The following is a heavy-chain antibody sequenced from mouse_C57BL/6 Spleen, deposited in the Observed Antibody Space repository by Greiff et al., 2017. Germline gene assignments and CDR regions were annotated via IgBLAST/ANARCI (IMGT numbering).Heavy chain of an antibody. CDR2: ISNLAYSI. Sequence: EVKLMESGGGLVQPGGSLKLSCAASGFTFSDYGMAWVRQAPRKGPEWVAFISNLAYSIYYADTVTGRFTISRENAKNTLYLEMSSLRSEDTAMYYCARHYYGSSQGYFDVWGTGTTVTVSS. CDR3: ARHYYGSSQGYFDV. J-gene: IGHJ1*03. CDR1: GFTFSDYG. D-gene: IGHD1-1*01. V-gene: IGHV5-15*01.